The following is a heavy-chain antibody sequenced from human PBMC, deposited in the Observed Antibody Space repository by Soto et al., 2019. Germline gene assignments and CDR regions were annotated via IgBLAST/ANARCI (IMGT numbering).Heavy chain of an antibody. CDR1: GYTLSEVS. CDR2: FDPENDET. J-gene: IGHJ5*01. D-gene: IGHD2-15*01. Sequence: ASVKVFCKVSGYTLSEVSIHWVRQTPGKGLEWMGGFDPENDETSYAQKFQGRVTLTEDTSTDTAYLELSSLRSEDTAIYYCVIAAYCSVATCYSDYSWLDFWGQGPLVTVPS. V-gene: IGHV1-24*01. CDR3: VIAAYCSVATCYSDYSWLDF.